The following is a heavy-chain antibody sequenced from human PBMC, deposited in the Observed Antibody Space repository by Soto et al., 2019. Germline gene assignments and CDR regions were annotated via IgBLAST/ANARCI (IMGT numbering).Heavy chain of an antibody. V-gene: IGHV5-10-1*01. J-gene: IGHJ6*02. D-gene: IGHD2-15*01. Sequence: PGESLKISCKGSGYSFTSYWISWVRQMPGKGLEWMGRIDPSDSYTNYSPSFQGHVTISADKSISTAYLQWSSLKASDTAMYYCASGFGLVPYCSGGSCYYGMDVWGQGTTVTVSS. CDR1: GYSFTSYW. CDR3: ASGFGLVPYCSGGSCYYGMDV. CDR2: IDPSDSYT.